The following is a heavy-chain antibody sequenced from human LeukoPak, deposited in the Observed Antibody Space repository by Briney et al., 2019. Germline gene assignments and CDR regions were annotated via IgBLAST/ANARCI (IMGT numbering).Heavy chain of an antibody. CDR1: GFTFSNAW. J-gene: IGHJ4*02. CDR2: IERKTDGGTT. Sequence: GGSLRLSCAASGFTFSNAWMNWVRQAPGKGLEWVGRIERKTDGGTTDYAAPVKGRFTISRDDSKNTLYLQMNSLRAEDTAVYYCAKDIYGSGSYYPDYWGQGTLVTVSS. D-gene: IGHD3-10*01. CDR3: AKDIYGSGSYYPDY. V-gene: IGHV3-15*04.